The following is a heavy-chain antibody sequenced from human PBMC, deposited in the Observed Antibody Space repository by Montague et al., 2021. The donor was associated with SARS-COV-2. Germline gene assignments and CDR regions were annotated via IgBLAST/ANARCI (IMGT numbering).Heavy chain of an antibody. CDR1: GRSVSSGSYY. V-gene: IGHV4-61*01. CDR3: ARDPWRITIFGVVTRYGMDV. Sequence: SDTLSLTCIVSGRSVSSGSYYWSWIRQPPGKGLEWIGYIYYSGSTNYNPFLKSRVTISVDTSKNQFSLKLSSVTAADTAVYYCARDPWRITIFGVVTRYGMDVWGQGTTVAVSS. J-gene: IGHJ6*02. D-gene: IGHD3-3*01. CDR2: IYYSGST.